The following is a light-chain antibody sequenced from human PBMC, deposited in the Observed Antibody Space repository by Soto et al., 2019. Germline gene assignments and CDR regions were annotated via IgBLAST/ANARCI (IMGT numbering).Light chain of an antibody. CDR2: GAS. J-gene: IGKJ2*01. CDR1: QSVTSW. Sequence: DVQMTQSPSTLSASVGDRVNITCRASQSVTSWLAWDPQKPGEAPKLLIYGASSLESGVPVRFSGSGSGTEFTLTISSLQPDDFATYFCLQYHSYPSYTFGQGTKVEIK. V-gene: IGKV1-5*01. CDR3: LQYHSYPSYT.